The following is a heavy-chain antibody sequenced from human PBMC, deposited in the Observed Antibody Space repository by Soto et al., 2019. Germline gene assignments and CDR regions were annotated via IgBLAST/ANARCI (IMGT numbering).Heavy chain of an antibody. CDR1: GGSISSYY. CDR2: IYYSGST. Sequence: PSETLCLTCTVSGGSISSYYWSWIRQPPGKGLEWIGYIYYSGSTNYNPSLKSRVTISVDTSKNQFSLKLSSVTAADTAVYYCARERGRGGIAVAGTARGRYYYYGMDVWGQGTTVTVSS. V-gene: IGHV4-59*12. D-gene: IGHD6-19*01. J-gene: IGHJ6*02. CDR3: ARERGRGGIAVAGTARGRYYYYGMDV.